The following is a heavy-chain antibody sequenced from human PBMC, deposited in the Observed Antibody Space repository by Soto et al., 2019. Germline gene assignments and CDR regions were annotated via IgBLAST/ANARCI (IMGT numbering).Heavy chain of an antibody. J-gene: IGHJ3*02. CDR2: ISAYNGNT. CDR1: GYTFTSYG. V-gene: IGHV1-18*01. Sequence: GASVKVSCKASGYTFTSYGISWVRQAPGQGLEWMGWISAYNGNTNYAQKLQGRVTMTTDTSTSTAYMELRSLRSDDTAVYYCASIIAVAGTRAFDIWGQGTMVTVSS. D-gene: IGHD6-19*01. CDR3: ASIIAVAGTRAFDI.